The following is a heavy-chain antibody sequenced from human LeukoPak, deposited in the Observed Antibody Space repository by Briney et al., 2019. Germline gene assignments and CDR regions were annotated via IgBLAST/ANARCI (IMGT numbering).Heavy chain of an antibody. D-gene: IGHD3-22*01. CDR3: ARGHDYYDSSGYTTYDLHFDY. V-gene: IGHV1-69*01. Sequence: SVKVSCKASGGTLSSYTISWVRQAPGQGLEWMGGIIPIFDTANYAQKFQGRVTITADESTSTAYMELSSLRSEDTAVYYCARGHDYYDSSGYTTYDLHFDYWGQGTLVTVSS. J-gene: IGHJ4*02. CDR1: GGTLSSYT. CDR2: IIPIFDTA.